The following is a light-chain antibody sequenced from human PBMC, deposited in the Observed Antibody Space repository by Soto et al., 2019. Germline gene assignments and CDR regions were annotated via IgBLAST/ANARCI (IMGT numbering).Light chain of an antibody. CDR1: HNDIGTYDY. CDR2: GLT. Sequence: QSVLTQPTSVSGSPGQSITISCTGNHNDIGTYDYVSWYQQHPGRAPRLLIYGLTTRPSGISDRFSASKSGLTASLTISGLQPEDEADYYCSSFTSDRIYVFGPGTKVTVL. J-gene: IGLJ1*01. CDR3: SSFTSDRIYV. V-gene: IGLV2-14*03.